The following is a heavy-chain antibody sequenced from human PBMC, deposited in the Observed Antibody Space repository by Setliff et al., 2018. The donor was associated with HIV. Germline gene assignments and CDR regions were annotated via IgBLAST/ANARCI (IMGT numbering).Heavy chain of an antibody. Sequence: PSETLSLTCAVYGGSFSGYYWSWIRQSPGKGLEWIGEINHSGSTKYNPSLKSRVTISVDTSKNQFSLKLSSVTAADTAVYYCARGTAYCNFWSGYSQDYYYYMDVWGKGTTVTVSS. CDR3: ARGTAYCNFWSGYSQDYYYYMDV. D-gene: IGHD3-3*01. V-gene: IGHV4-34*01. CDR1: GGSFSGYY. CDR2: INHSGST. J-gene: IGHJ6*03.